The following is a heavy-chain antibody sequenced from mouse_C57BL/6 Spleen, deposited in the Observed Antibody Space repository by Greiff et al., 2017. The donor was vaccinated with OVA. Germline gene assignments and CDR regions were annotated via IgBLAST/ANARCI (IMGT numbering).Heavy chain of an antibody. V-gene: IGHV1-63*01. J-gene: IGHJ2*01. CDR2: IYPGGGYT. CDR1: GYTFTNYW. Sequence: QVQLKESGAELVRPGTSVKMSCKASGYTFTNYWIGWAKQRPGHGLEWIGDIYPGGGYTNYNEKFKGKATLTADKSSSTAYMQFSSLTSEDSAIYYCARSDPHFDYWGQGTTLTVSS. CDR3: ARSDPHFDY.